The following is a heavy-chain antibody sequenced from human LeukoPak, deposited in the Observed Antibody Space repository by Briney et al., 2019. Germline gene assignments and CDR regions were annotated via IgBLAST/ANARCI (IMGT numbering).Heavy chain of an antibody. CDR1: GGSISSGGYS. Sequence: PSQTLSLTCAVSGGSISSGGYSWSWIRQPPGKGLEWIGEIKHSGSTNYNPSLKSRVTISVDTSKNQFSLKLSSVTAADTAVYYCARGRRGHYGDYVVWLRWFDPWGQGTLVTVSS. D-gene: IGHD4-17*01. CDR2: IKHSGST. J-gene: IGHJ5*02. CDR3: ARGRRGHYGDYVVWLRWFDP. V-gene: IGHV4-30-2*01.